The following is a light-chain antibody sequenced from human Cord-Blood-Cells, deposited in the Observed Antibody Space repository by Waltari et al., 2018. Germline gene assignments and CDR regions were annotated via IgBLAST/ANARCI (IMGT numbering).Light chain of an antibody. V-gene: IGLV2-11*01. CDR3: CSYAGSYTSYV. CDR1: SSDVGGYNY. Sequence: QSALTQPRSVSGSPGQSVTISCTGTSSDVGGYNYVSWYQQHPGKAPKLMIYDVSKRPPGVPDRFSGSKSGNTASLTISGLQAEDEADYYCCSYAGSYTSYVFGTGTKVTVL. J-gene: IGLJ1*01. CDR2: DVS.